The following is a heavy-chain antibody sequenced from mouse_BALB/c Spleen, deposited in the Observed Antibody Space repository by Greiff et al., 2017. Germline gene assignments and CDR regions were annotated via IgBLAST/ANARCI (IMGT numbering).Heavy chain of an antibody. J-gene: IGHJ1*01. D-gene: IGHD2-2*01. CDR2: INPSTGYT. Sequence: QVQLQQSGAELAKPGASVKMSCKASGYTFTSYWMHWVKQRPGQGLEWIGYINPSTGYTEYNQKFKDKATLTADKSSSTAYMQLSSLTSEDSAVYYCARREGYHAFDVWGAGTTVTVSS. CDR1: GYTFTSYW. V-gene: IGHV1-7*01. CDR3: ARREGYHAFDV.